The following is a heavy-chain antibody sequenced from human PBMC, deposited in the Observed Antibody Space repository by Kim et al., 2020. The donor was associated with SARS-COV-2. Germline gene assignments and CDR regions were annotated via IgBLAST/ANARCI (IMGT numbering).Heavy chain of an antibody. Sequence: PPRKGRVTISVDPSKNQVSLKLSSVTAADTAVYYCARHGWELLFENWFDPWGQGTLVTVSS. V-gene: IGHV4-39*01. CDR3: ARHGWELLFENWFDP. D-gene: IGHD1-26*01. J-gene: IGHJ5*02.